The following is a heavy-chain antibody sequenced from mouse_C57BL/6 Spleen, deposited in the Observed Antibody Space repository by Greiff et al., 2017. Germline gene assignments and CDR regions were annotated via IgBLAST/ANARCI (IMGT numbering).Heavy chain of an antibody. CDR3: ARNAMITAWFAY. Sequence: VKLQQSGPELVKPGASVKISCKASGYAFSSSWMNWVKQRPGKGLEWLGRIYPGDGDTNYNGKFKGKATLTADKSSSTAYMQLSSLTSEDSAVYFCARNAMITAWFAYWGQGTLVTVSA. CDR2: IYPGDGDT. J-gene: IGHJ3*01. D-gene: IGHD2-4*01. CDR1: GYAFSSSW. V-gene: IGHV1-82*01.